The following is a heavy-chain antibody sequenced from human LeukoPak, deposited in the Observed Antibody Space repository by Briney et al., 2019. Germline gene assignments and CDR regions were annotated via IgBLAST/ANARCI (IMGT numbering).Heavy chain of an antibody. V-gene: IGHV3-64*01. CDR2: ISSNGGST. CDR1: GFTFSSYA. Sequence: PGGSLRLSCAASGFTFSSYAMHWVRQAPGKGLEYVSAISSNGGSTYYANSVKGRFTISRDNSKNTLYLQMGSLRAEDMAVYYCASSYGSGSNDHAFDIWGQGTMVTVSS. CDR3: ASSYGSGSNDHAFDI. J-gene: IGHJ3*02. D-gene: IGHD3-10*01.